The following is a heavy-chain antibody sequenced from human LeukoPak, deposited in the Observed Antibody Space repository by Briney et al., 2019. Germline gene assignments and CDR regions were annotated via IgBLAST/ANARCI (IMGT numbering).Heavy chain of an antibody. J-gene: IGHJ4*02. CDR2: IIPILGIA. Sequence: ASVKVSCKASGGTFSSYAISWVRQALGQGLEWMGRIIPILGIANYAQKFQGRVTITADKSTSTAYMELSSLRSEDTAVYYCAREQRGYSGYANLAFDYWGQGTLVTVSS. CDR1: GGTFSSYA. D-gene: IGHD5-12*01. V-gene: IGHV1-69*04. CDR3: AREQRGYSGYANLAFDY.